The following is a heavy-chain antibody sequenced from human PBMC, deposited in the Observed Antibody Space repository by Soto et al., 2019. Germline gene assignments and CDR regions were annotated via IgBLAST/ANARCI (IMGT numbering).Heavy chain of an antibody. CDR2: IWYDGSNK. V-gene: IGHV3-33*01. CDR3: ARVRIGTLYYYSYMDV. Sequence: GGSLRLSCGAGGVTFSSCGMHWVRQAPGKGLEWVAVIWYDGSNKYYADSVKGRFTISRDNSKNTLYLQMNSLRAEDTAVYYCARVRIGTLYYYSYMDVWGKGTTVTVSS. CDR1: GVTFSSCG. D-gene: IGHD3-16*01. J-gene: IGHJ6*03.